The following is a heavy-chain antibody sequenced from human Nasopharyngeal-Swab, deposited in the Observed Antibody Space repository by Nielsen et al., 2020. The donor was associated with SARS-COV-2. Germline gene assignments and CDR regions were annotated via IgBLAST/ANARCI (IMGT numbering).Heavy chain of an antibody. Sequence: GSVKASCKASGYTFTCYAISWVRQAPGQGLEWMGWISAYNGKTNYAQNLQGRVTMTTDTSTSTAYMELRSLRSDDTAVYYCATHPPLNYDILTGYYPSSHNWFDPWGQGTLVTVSS. D-gene: IGHD3-9*01. CDR3: ATHPPLNYDILTGYYPSSHNWFDP. CDR2: ISAYNGKT. CDR1: GYTFTCYA. V-gene: IGHV1-18*01. J-gene: IGHJ5*02.